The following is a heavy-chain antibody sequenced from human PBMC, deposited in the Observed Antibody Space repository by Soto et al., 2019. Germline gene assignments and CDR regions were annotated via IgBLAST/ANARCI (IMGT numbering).Heavy chain of an antibody. CDR1: GGSVSVGGSY. CDR2: VYYNGDT. CDR3: ARGWATGTGNYYFALDV. V-gene: IGHV4-61*08. D-gene: IGHD1-1*01. J-gene: IGHJ6*02. Sequence: QVQLQESGPGLVKPSETLSLTCSVSGGSVSVGGSYWSWIRQPPGKGLEWIGYVYYNGDTNYNPSLTSRITISVDTSKDQFSLRMASVTAADTALYYCARGWATGTGNYYFALDVWGQGTTVSVSS.